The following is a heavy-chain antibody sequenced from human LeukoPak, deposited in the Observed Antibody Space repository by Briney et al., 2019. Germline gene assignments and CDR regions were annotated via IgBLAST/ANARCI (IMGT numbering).Heavy chain of an antibody. CDR2: INSDGSST. V-gene: IGHV3-74*01. J-gene: IGHJ4*02. CDR3: ARVEEDYYDSSGYGHYFDY. Sequence: PGGSLRLSCAASGCTFSSYWMHWVPQAPGKGLVWVSRINSDGSSTSYADSVKGRFTISRDNAKNTLYLQMNSLRAEDTAVYYCARVEEDYYDSSGYGHYFDYWGQGTLVTVSS. CDR1: GCTFSSYW. D-gene: IGHD3-22*01.